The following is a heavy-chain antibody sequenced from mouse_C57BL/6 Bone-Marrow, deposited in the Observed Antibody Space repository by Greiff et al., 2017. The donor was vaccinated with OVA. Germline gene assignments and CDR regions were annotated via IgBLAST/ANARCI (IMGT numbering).Heavy chain of an antibody. Sequence: QVQLKQSGAELVRPGTSVKMSCKASGYTFTNYWIGWAKQRPGHGLEWIGEIYPRSGNTYYNEKFKGKATLTADKSSSTAYMELRSLTSEDSAVYFCARRAAQASFAYWGQGTLVTVSA. CDR3: ARRAAQASFAY. CDR2: IYPRSGNT. CDR1: GYTFTNYW. J-gene: IGHJ3*01. D-gene: IGHD3-2*02. V-gene: IGHV1-63*01.